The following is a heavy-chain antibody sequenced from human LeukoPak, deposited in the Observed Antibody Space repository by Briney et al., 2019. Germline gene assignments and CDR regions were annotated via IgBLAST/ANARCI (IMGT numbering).Heavy chain of an antibody. Sequence: GASVKVSCKASGGTFSSYAISWLRQAPGQGLEWMGGIIPIFGTANYAQKFQGRVTITADESTSTAYMELSSLRSEDTAVYYCARGLALLGYCSSTSCPHDAFDIWGQGTMVTVSS. D-gene: IGHD2-2*01. CDR2: IIPIFGTA. J-gene: IGHJ3*02. V-gene: IGHV1-69*13. CDR3: ARGLALLGYCSSTSCPHDAFDI. CDR1: GGTFSSYA.